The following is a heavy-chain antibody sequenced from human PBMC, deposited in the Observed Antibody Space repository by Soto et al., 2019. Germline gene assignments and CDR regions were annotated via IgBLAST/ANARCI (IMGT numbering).Heavy chain of an antibody. J-gene: IGHJ6*02. CDR3: VFGDCTTTSCSYYFSGFDV. D-gene: IGHD2-2*01. CDR1: GGNFRRFA. CDR2: ILPIFGSP. Sequence: SVKVSCKASGGNFRRFAISWVRQAPGQGLEWMGGILPIFGSPSHAQKFQGRVTITADESTSTAFLELTSLTSEDTAMYYCVFGDCTTTSCSYYFSGFDVWGQGSPVTVSS. V-gene: IGHV1-69*13.